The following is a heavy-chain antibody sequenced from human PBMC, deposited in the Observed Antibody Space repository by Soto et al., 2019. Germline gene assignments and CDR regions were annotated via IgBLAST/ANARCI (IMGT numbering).Heavy chain of an antibody. CDR2: IYYRGNA. D-gene: IGHD3-9*01. Sequence: QLQLQESGPGLVKPSETLSLTCSVSDDSINSDKYYWGWIRQHPGKGMEWIGSIYYRGNAYYNPSLQTRVTISLDKSRSQFSLKLNSVTDADSAVYFCARMEGLAIISYYFDFWGPGALVTVSS. J-gene: IGHJ4*02. V-gene: IGHV4-39*01. CDR1: DDSINSDKYY. CDR3: ARMEGLAIISYYFDF.